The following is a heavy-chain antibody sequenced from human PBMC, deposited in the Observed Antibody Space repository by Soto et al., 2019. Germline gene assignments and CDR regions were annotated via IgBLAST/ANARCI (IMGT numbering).Heavy chain of an antibody. D-gene: IGHD3-3*01. CDR1: GGAISTYY. Sequence: SETLSLTCTVSGGAISTYYWTWIRQPAGKGLEWIGRIYSSGGTKYNPSLQSRVTMSLDTSNNQFSLRLTSVTAADTAVYYCARGQRFSDWFDPWGQGTLVTVS. V-gene: IGHV4-4*07. CDR2: IYSSGGT. J-gene: IGHJ5*02. CDR3: ARGQRFSDWFDP.